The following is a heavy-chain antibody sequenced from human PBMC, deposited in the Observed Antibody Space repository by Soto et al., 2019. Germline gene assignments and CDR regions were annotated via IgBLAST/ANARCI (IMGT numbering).Heavy chain of an antibody. D-gene: IGHD6-19*01. J-gene: IGHJ1*01. Sequence: QVQLVQAGAEVKKPGASVKVSCKASGYTFTSYDINWVRQATGQVLEWMGWMNPNSGNTGYAQKFQGRVNMTRNTSISTAYMELSSLRSEDTAVYYCASPGLAVAGTGLSYWGKGTLVTVSS. CDR1: GYTFTSYD. CDR3: ASPGLAVAGTGLSY. V-gene: IGHV1-8*01. CDR2: MNPNSGNT.